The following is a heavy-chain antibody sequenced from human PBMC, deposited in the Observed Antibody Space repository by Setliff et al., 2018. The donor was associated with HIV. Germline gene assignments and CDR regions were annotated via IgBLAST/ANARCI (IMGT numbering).Heavy chain of an antibody. Sequence: GGSLRLSCAASGSTFSSYEMNWVRQAPGKGLEWVSYISSSGSTIYYADSVKGRFTISRDNAKNSLYLQMNSLRAEDTAVYYCAREGGNSFYYYYGMDVWGQGTTVTVSS. CDR3: AREGGNSFYYYYGMDV. J-gene: IGHJ6*02. V-gene: IGHV3-48*03. D-gene: IGHD2-21*02. CDR2: ISSSGSTI. CDR1: GSTFSSYE.